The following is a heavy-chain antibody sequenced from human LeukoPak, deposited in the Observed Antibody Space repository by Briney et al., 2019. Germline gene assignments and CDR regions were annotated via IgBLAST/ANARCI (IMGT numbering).Heavy chain of an antibody. Sequence: PGRSLRLSCTASGFTFGDYAVTWVRQAPGKGLEWVGFIRSKAYGGTTEYAASVKGRFIISRDDSKSIAYLQMNSLKTEDTAVYSCTREWLGHHYYYAMDVWGQGTTVTVSS. CDR3: TREWLGHHYYYAMDV. CDR2: IRSKAYGGTT. J-gene: IGHJ6*02. D-gene: IGHD3-22*01. V-gene: IGHV3-49*04. CDR1: GFTFGDYA.